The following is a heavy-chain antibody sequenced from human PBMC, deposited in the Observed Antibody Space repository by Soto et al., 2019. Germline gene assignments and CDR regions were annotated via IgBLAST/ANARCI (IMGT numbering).Heavy chain of an antibody. CDR1: GFTFSDHY. J-gene: IGHJ4*02. Sequence: ESGGGLVQPGGSLRLSCAASGFTFSDHYMDWVRQAPGKGLEWVGRSRNKANGDSKEYAASVKGRFTISRDDSRNSLHLQRNSLKTEDTAVYYCTRASGYTYACRYFDCWGRGTLVTVAS. CDR3: TRASGYTYACRYFDC. CDR2: SRNKANGDSK. D-gene: IGHD5-18*01. V-gene: IGHV3-72*01.